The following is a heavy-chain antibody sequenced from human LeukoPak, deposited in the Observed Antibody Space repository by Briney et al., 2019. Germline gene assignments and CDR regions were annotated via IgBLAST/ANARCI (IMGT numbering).Heavy chain of an antibody. J-gene: IGHJ4*02. CDR3: AKTTYDSSGNDY. CDR2: INSDGSST. Sequence: PGGSLRLSCAASGFTFSSYWMHWVRQTPGKGLVWVSRINSDGSSTSYADSVKGRFTISRDNAKNSLYLQMNSLRAEDTAVYYCAKTTYDSSGNDYWGQGTLVTVSS. CDR1: GFTFSSYW. V-gene: IGHV3-74*01. D-gene: IGHD3-22*01.